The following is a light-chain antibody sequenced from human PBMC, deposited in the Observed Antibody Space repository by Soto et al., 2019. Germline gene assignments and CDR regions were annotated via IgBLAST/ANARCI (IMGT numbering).Light chain of an antibody. V-gene: IGKV3-11*01. Sequence: EIVLTQSPASLSLSPGERATLSCRASQSVSGSLAWYQQKPGQAPRLLIYDTSNRATGIPARFSGSGSGTDFTLTISGLEAEDFAVYYCQQRNNWPPIFTFGPGTKVDIK. CDR3: QQRNNWPPIFT. J-gene: IGKJ3*01. CDR1: QSVSGS. CDR2: DTS.